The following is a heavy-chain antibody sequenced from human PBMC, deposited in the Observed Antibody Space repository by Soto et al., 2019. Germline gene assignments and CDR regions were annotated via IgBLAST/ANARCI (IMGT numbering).Heavy chain of an antibody. J-gene: IGHJ6*02. CDR2: IWYDGSNK. Sequence: GGSLRLSCAASGFTFSSYGMHWVRQAPGKGLEWVAVIWYDGSNKYYADSVKRRFTISRDNSKNTLYLQMNSLRAEDTAVYYCARDGYTSQGGYEDVWGQGTTVTVSS. V-gene: IGHV3-33*01. D-gene: IGHD3-16*02. CDR3: ARDGYTSQGGYEDV. CDR1: GFTFSSYG.